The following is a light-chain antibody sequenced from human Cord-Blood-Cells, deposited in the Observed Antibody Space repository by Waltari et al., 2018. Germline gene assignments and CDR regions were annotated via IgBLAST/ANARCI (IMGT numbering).Light chain of an antibody. CDR3: SSYTSSSAWV. V-gene: IGLV2-14*01. CDR1: SRDVGGYHS. CDR2: DVS. Sequence: QSALTQPASVSGSPGQSITISCPGTSRDVGGYHSVSWYQQHSGKAPKLLIHDVSNRTSGVSNRFSGAKSGNTASLTISGLQAEDEAEYYCSSYTSSSAWVFGGGTKLTVL. J-gene: IGLJ3*02.